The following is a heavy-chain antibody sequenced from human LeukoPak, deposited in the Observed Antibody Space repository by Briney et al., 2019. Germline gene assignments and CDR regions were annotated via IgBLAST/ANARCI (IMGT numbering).Heavy chain of an antibody. CDR3: ARDTQPYSHYYYYGMDV. D-gene: IGHD2-15*01. CDR1: GFTFSSYS. J-gene: IGHJ6*02. CDR2: ISSSSSYI. Sequence: GGSLRLSCAASGFTFSSYSMNWVRQAPGKGLEWVSSISSSSSYIYYADSVKGRFTISRDNAKNSLYLQMNSLRAEDTAVYYCARDTQPYSHYYYYGMDVWGQGTTVIVSS. V-gene: IGHV3-21*01.